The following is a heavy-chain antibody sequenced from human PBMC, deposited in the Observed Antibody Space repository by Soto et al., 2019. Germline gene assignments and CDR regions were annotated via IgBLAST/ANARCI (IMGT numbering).Heavy chain of an antibody. CDR3: ARHPSVQLWSHPYYYYYMDV. CDR2: IYYSGST. Sequence: SETLSLTCTVSGGSISSSSYYWGWIRQPPGKGLEWIGSIYYSGSTYYNPSLKSRITISVDTSKNQFSLKLSSVTAADTAVYYCARHPSVQLWSHPYYYYYMDVWGKGTTVTVSS. J-gene: IGHJ6*03. D-gene: IGHD5-18*01. V-gene: IGHV4-39*01. CDR1: GGSISSSSYY.